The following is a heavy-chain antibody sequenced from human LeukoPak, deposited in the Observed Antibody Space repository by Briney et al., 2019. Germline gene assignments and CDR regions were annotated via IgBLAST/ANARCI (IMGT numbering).Heavy chain of an antibody. Sequence: GGSLRLSCAASGFTFSSYGIHWVRQAPGKGLEWVAFIRYDGSNKNYADSVKGRFTISRDNSKNTLYLQMNSLRAEDTAVYYCAKDSSGSYYLIGYYFDYWGQGTLVTVSS. CDR1: GFTFSSYG. CDR2: IRYDGSNK. D-gene: IGHD1-26*01. CDR3: AKDSSGSYYLIGYYFDY. V-gene: IGHV3-30*02. J-gene: IGHJ4*02.